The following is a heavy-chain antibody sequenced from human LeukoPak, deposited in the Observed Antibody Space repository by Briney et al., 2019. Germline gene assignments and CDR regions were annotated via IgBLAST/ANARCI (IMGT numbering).Heavy chain of an antibody. CDR3: ARNQEIDYYDSSGFYWGVEY. Sequence: PGGSLRLSCAASGFTFSSYWMHWVRQAPGKGLEWVANIKQDGSEKYYVDSVKGRFTVSRDNAKNSLHLQMDSLRVEDTAVYYCARNQEIDYYDSSGFYWGVEYWGQGTLVTVSS. D-gene: IGHD3-22*01. CDR1: GFTFSSYW. J-gene: IGHJ4*02. CDR2: IKQDGSEK. V-gene: IGHV3-7*01.